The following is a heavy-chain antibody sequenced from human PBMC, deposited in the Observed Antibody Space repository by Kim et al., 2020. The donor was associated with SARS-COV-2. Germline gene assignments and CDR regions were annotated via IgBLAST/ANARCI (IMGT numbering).Heavy chain of an antibody. J-gene: IGHJ4*02. Sequence: GGSLRLSCAASGFTFGDYAMHWVRQAPGKGLEWVSGISWNSGSIGYADSVKGRFTISRDNAKNSLYLQMNSLRAEDTALYYCAKASVAQRYFDYWGQGTLVTVSS. D-gene: IGHD5-12*01. V-gene: IGHV3-9*01. CDR2: ISWNSGSI. CDR3: AKASVAQRYFDY. CDR1: GFTFGDYA.